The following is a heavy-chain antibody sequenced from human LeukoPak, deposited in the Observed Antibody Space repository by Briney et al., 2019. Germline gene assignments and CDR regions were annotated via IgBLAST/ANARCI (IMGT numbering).Heavy chain of an antibody. CDR2: IKQDGSEK. Sequence: GGSLRLSCAASGFTFSSYWMSWVRQAAGKGLEWVANIKQDGSEKYYVQSLKGRFTISRDNPKNSLYLQMNSLRAEHTAVCYCARADIVVVRPYHFDYWGQGTLVTVSS. CDR1: GFTFSSYW. D-gene: IGHD2-15*01. J-gene: IGHJ4*02. CDR3: ARADIVVVRPYHFDY. V-gene: IGHV3-7*01.